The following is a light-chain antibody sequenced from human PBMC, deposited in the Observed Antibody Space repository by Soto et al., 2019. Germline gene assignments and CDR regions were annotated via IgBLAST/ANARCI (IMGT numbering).Light chain of an antibody. CDR3: CSYTSISTGVL. J-gene: IGLJ2*01. CDR1: SSDVGGFDY. V-gene: IGLV2-14*01. CDR2: QVD. Sequence: QSALTQPASVSGSLGQSITISCTGTSSDVGGFDYVSWYRQYPGEAPTLLIYQVDIRPSGLSNRFSGSKSGNTASLTISGLQAEDEADYYCCSYTSISTGVLFGGGTKVTVL.